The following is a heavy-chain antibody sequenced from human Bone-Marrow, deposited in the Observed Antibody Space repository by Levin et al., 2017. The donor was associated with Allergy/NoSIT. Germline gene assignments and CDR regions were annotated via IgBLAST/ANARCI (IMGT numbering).Heavy chain of an antibody. J-gene: IGHJ4*02. Sequence: GGSLRLSRAASGFTFRSYRMNWVRQAPGKGLEWVSSISSNSNSIYYADSVKGRFTISRDNAKNSLYLQMDSLRAEDTAVYYCARDPLGYCYMDRCFSVGLDYWGQGTLVTVSS. CDR3: ARDPLGYCYMDRCFSVGLDY. D-gene: IGHD2-15*01. V-gene: IGHV3-21*01. CDR1: GFTFRSYR. CDR2: ISSNSNSI.